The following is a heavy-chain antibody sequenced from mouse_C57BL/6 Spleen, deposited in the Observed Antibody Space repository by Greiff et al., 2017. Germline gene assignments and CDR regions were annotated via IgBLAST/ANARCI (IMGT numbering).Heavy chain of an antibody. CDR1: GYTFPSYW. J-gene: IGHJ2*01. Sequence: HVQLQQPGAELVKPGASLKLSCKASGYTFPSYWMHWVQQRPGQGLEWIGMIHPNSGSTNYNEKFQSKATLTVDKSSSTAYMQLSSLTSEDSAVYYCARTDITTVLDDWGQGTTLTVSS. V-gene: IGHV1-64*01. CDR2: IHPNSGST. CDR3: ARTDITTVLDD. D-gene: IGHD1-1*01.